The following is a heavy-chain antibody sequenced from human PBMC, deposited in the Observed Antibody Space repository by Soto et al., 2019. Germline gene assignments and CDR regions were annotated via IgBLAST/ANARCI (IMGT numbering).Heavy chain of an antibody. V-gene: IGHV3-30-3*01. CDR1: GFTFSSYA. Sequence: GGSLRLSCAASGFTFSSYAMHWVRQAPGKGLEWVAVISYDGSNKYYADSVKGRFTISRDNSKNTLYLQMNSLRAEDTAVYYCARASTDIAASFGDYWGQGTLVTVSS. CDR2: ISYDGSNK. D-gene: IGHD6-13*01. CDR3: ARASTDIAASFGDY. J-gene: IGHJ4*02.